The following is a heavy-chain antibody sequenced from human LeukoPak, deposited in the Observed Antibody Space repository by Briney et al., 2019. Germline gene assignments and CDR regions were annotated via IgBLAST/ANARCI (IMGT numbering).Heavy chain of an antibody. D-gene: IGHD3-9*01. V-gene: IGHV1-18*01. J-gene: IGHJ4*02. CDR1: GYTFTSYG. Sequence: ASVKVSCKASGYTFTSYGISWVRQAPGQGLEWMGWISAYNGNTNYAQKLQGRVTMTTDTSTSTAYMELRSLRSDDTAVYYCARVRLDILTGYYKYWGQGTLVTVSS. CDR3: ARVRLDILTGYYKY. CDR2: ISAYNGNT.